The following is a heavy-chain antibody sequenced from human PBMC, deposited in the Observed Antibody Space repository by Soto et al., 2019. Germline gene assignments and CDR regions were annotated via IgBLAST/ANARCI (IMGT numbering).Heavy chain of an antibody. CDR1: GYTVTSYG. Sequence: GASVKVSCKASGYTVTSYGISCVRQAPGQGLEWMGWISAYNGNTNYAQKLQGRVTMTTDTSTSTAYMELRSLRSDDTAVYYCARDTSDCTNGVCYSRYFDYWGQGTLVTVSS. CDR2: ISAYNGNT. V-gene: IGHV1-18*04. J-gene: IGHJ4*02. CDR3: ARDTSDCTNGVCYSRYFDY. D-gene: IGHD2-8*01.